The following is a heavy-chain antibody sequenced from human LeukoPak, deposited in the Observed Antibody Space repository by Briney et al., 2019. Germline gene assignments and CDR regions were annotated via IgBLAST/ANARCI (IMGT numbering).Heavy chain of an antibody. CDR3: ARHVSSGWYLFDY. D-gene: IGHD6-19*01. Sequence: SETLSLTCTVSGGSISSGDYYWSWIRQPPGKGLEWIGYIYYSGSTYYNPSLKSRVTISVDTSKNQFSLKLSSVTAADTAVYYCARHVSSGWYLFDYWGQGTLVTVSS. V-gene: IGHV4-30-4*01. CDR2: IYYSGST. CDR1: GGSISSGDYY. J-gene: IGHJ4*02.